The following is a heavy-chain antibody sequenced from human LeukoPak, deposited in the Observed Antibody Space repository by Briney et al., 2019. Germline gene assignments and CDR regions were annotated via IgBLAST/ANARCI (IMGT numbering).Heavy chain of an antibody. D-gene: IGHD5-18*01. CDR1: GFTFSDYY. J-gene: IGHJ4*02. CDR3: ARGDTAMLPDY. CDR2: ISSSGSSI. Sequence: GGSLRLSCAASGFTFSDYYMSWIRQAPGKGLEWLSYISSSGSSINYADSVKGRFTISRDSAKKSLYLQMNSLRAEDTAVYYCARGDTAMLPDYWGQGTLVTVSS. V-gene: IGHV3-11*01.